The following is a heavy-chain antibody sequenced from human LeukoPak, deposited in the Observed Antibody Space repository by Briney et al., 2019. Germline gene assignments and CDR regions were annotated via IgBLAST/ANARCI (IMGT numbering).Heavy chain of an antibody. D-gene: IGHD6-6*01. CDR1: GGSFSGYY. Sequence: SETLSLTCAVYGGSFSGYYWSWIRQPPGKGLEWIGEINHSGSTNYNPSLKSRVTISVDTSKNQFSLKLSPVTAADTAVYYCARANSLEYSSSSVLDYWGQGTLVTVSS. CDR3: ARANSLEYSSSSVLDY. V-gene: IGHV4-34*01. J-gene: IGHJ4*02. CDR2: INHSGST.